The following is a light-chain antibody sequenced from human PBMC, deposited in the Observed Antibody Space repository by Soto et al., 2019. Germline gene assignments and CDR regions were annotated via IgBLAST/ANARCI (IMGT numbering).Light chain of an antibody. V-gene: IGLV1-40*01. CDR1: SSNIGAAYD. CDR2: VNT. J-gene: IGLJ3*02. Sequence: QSVVTQPPSVSGAPGQRVTISCTGSSSNIGAAYDVHWYQHLPGTAPKLLIFVNTNRPSGVPDRFSGSKSGTSASLAITGLQAEDEADYYCQSYDSSLSGWVFGGGTKLTVL. CDR3: QSYDSSLSGWV.